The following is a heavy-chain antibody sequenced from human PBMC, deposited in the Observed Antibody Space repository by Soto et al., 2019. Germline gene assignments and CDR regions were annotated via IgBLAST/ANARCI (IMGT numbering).Heavy chain of an antibody. Sequence: SETLSLTCTISGGSSSSYYWSWIRQPPGKGLEWIGYIYYSGSTNYNPSLKSRVTISVDTSKNQFSLKLNSMTAADTAVYYCARHNYGSGSTYFDYWGQGTLLTVSS. J-gene: IGHJ4*02. D-gene: IGHD3-10*01. V-gene: IGHV4-59*08. CDR2: IYYSGST. CDR3: ARHNYGSGSTYFDY. CDR1: GGSSSSYY.